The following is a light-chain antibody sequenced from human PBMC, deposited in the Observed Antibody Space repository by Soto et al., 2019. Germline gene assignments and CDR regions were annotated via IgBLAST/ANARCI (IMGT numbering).Light chain of an antibody. CDR1: QSVSRT. CDR2: GAS. J-gene: IGKJ1*01. V-gene: IGKV3-15*01. Sequence: EIVMTQSPATLSVSPGERATLSCKASQSVSRTLAWYQQKPGQAPRLLIYGASTRATGIPARFSGSGSGTEFTLTISSLQSEDFAIYYCQQCYNWPWTCGQGTKVDNK. CDR3: QQCYNWPWT.